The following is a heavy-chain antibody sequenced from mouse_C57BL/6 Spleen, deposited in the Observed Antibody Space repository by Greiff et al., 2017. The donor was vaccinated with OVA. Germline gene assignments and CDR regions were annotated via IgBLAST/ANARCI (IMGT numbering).Heavy chain of an antibody. J-gene: IGHJ1*03. CDR2: IYPGDGDT. V-gene: IGHV1-82*01. CDR1: GYAFSSSW. Sequence: VKLQESGPELVKPGASVKISCKASGYAFSSSWMNWVKQRPGKGLEWIGRIYPGDGDTNYNGKFKGKATLTADKSSSTAYMQLSSLTSEDSAVYFCARYRSHYWYFDVWGTGTTVTVSS. CDR3: ARYRSHYWYFDV.